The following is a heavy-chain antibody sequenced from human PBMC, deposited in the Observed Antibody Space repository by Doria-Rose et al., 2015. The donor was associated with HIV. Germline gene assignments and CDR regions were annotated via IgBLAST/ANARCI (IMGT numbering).Heavy chain of an antibody. CDR2: IFPDDER. CDR1: GVSLSSPGMG. D-gene: IGHD6-13*01. J-gene: IGHJ4*02. CDR3: ARIKSSRWYHKYYIDF. Sequence: QITLKESGPVLVKPTETLTLTCTVSGVSLSSPGMGVSWIRQPPGKALEWLANIFPDDERSHKTSLKSRLTISRGTSKSQVVLTMTDMDPVDTATYYCARIKSSRWYHKYYIDFWGQGTLVIVSA. V-gene: IGHV2-26*01.